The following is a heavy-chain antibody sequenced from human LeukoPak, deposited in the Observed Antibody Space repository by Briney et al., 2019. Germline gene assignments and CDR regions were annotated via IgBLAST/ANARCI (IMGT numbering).Heavy chain of an antibody. J-gene: IGHJ3*02. Sequence: SGPALVKPTQTLTLTCTFSGFSLSTDEMSVSWVRQPPGKALEWLARIAWDDDKYYSASLKTRLTISKDTSKNQVVLTMTNMDPVDTATYYCARRLYGSGSSNAFDIWGQGTMVTVSS. CDR2: IAWDDDK. D-gene: IGHD3-10*01. V-gene: IGHV2-70*11. CDR3: ARRLYGSGSSNAFDI. CDR1: GFSLSTDEMS.